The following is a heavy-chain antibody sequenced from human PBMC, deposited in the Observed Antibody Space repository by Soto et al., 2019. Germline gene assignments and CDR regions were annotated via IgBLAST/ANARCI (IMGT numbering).Heavy chain of an antibody. Sequence: QVQLQESGPGLVKPSETLSLSCTVSGGSISSYYWSWFRQSPGKRMEWIGYVHHSWGSSYNPSLQSRVAISLDASKSQFSLKVPSVTATDTAVYYCARQGVGPLHGLVDVWGQGTTVTVSS. J-gene: IGHJ6*02. CDR2: VHHSWGS. CDR1: GGSISSYY. D-gene: IGHD1-26*01. V-gene: IGHV4-59*08. CDR3: ARQGVGPLHGLVDV.